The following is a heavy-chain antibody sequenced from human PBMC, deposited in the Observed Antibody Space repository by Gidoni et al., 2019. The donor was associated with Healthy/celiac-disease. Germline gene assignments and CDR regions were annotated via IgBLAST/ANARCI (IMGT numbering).Heavy chain of an antibody. V-gene: IGHV3-23*01. J-gene: IGHJ6*02. D-gene: IGHD5-18*01. CDR2: ISGSGGST. CDR3: AKSDNLAWIQLWPDPFAAPHYGMDV. Sequence: EVQLLESGGGLVQPGGSLRLSCAASGFTFSSYAMSWVRQAPGKGLEWVSAISGSGGSTYYAYSVKGRFTISRDNSKNTLYLQMNSLRAEDTAVYYCAKSDNLAWIQLWPDPFAAPHYGMDVWGQGTTVTVSS. CDR1: GFTFSSYA.